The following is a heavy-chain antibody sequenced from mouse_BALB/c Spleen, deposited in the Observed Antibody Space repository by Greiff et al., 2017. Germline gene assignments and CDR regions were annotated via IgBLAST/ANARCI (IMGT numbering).Heavy chain of an antibody. V-gene: IGHV1-80*01. J-gene: IGHJ3*01. D-gene: IGHD1-1*01. CDR3: ARGITTVGFAY. CDR1: GYAFSSYW. Sequence: QVQLKESGAELVRPGSSVKISCKASGYAFSSYWLNWVKQRPGQGLEWIGQIYPGDGDTNYNGKFKGKATLTADKSSSTAYMQLSSLTSEDSAVYFCARGITTVGFAYWGQGTLVTVSA. CDR2: IYPGDGDT.